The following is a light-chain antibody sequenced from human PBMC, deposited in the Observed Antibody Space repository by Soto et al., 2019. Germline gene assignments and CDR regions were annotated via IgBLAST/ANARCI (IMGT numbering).Light chain of an antibody. CDR1: HDISNY. Sequence: DIQMPQSPSSLSASVGDRATITCQATHDISNYLNGYQQKPGKAPKLLIYDASNLQTGVPSRFTGSGSGTHFTFTISSLQPEDIATDYWQVDDSLPLLTFGGGTKVEIK. CDR3: QVDDSLPLLT. J-gene: IGKJ4*01. V-gene: IGKV1-33*01. CDR2: DAS.